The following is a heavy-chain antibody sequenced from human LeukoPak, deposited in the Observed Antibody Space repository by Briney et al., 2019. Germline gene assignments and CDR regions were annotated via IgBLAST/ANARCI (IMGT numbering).Heavy chain of an antibody. CDR3: ARRWLVPTRGAFDI. CDR1: GFTFSDNY. CDR2: INHSGST. V-gene: IGHV4-34*01. J-gene: IGHJ3*02. D-gene: IGHD6-19*01. Sequence: PGGSLRLSCAASGFTFSDNYMTWIRQPPGKGLEWIGEINHSGSTNYNPSLKSRVTISVDTSKNQFSLKLSSVTAADTAVYYCARRWLVPTRGAFDIWGQGTMVTVSS.